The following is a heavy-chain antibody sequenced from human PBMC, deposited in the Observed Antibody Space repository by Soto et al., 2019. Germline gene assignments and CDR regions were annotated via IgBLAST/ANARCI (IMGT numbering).Heavy chain of an antibody. Sequence: PGGSLRLSCATSVFTFSGKKYLAWVRQAPGKGLVWVSALYDVDGTYFADSVKGRFTTSADSSKTIVYLQMNGLRPDDTAVYYCASWHLREHAYDIWGQGTAVTVSS. D-gene: IGHD3-16*01. CDR1: VFTFSGKKY. CDR3: ASWHLREHAYDI. J-gene: IGHJ3*02. V-gene: IGHV3-53*01. CDR2: LYDVDGT.